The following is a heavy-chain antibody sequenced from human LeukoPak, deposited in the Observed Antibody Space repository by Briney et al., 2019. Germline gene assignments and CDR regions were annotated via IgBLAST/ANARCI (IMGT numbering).Heavy chain of an antibody. J-gene: IGHJ4*02. CDR2: ISSSSSYI. V-gene: IGHV3-21*01. CDR1: GFTFSSYS. Sequence: PGGSPRLSCAASGFTFSSYSMNWVLQAPGKGLEWVSSISSSSSYIYYADSVKGRFTISRDNAKNSLYLQMNSLRAEDTAVYYCARSRNWNDFDYWGQGTLVTVSS. CDR3: ARSRNWNDFDY. D-gene: IGHD1-20*01.